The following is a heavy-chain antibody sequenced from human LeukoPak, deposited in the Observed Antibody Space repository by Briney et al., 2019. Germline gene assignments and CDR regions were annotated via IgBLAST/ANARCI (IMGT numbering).Heavy chain of an antibody. CDR1: GFTFSSYS. Sequence: GGSLRLSCAASGFTFSSYSMNWVRQAPGKGLEWVSSISSSSSYIYYADSVKGRFTISRDNAKNSLYLQMNSLRAEDTAVYYCARVASSDQSDAFDIWGQGTMVTVSS. CDR2: ISSSSSYI. CDR3: ARVASSDQSDAFDI. D-gene: IGHD3-22*01. J-gene: IGHJ3*02. V-gene: IGHV3-21*01.